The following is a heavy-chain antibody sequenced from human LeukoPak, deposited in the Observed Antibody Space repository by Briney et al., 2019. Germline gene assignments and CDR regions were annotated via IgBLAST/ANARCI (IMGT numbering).Heavy chain of an antibody. J-gene: IGHJ5*02. CDR1: GFTFNSYA. CDR2: ISGSGGST. D-gene: IGHD6-19*01. Sequence: PGGSLRLSCAASGFTFNSYAMSWVRQAPGKGLEWVSAISGSGGSTYYADSVRGRFTISRDNSKNTLYLQMNSLRAEDTAVYYCARAHHSTVSGIAVAPAGFDPWGQGTLVTVSS. V-gene: IGHV3-23*01. CDR3: ARAHHSTVSGIAVAPAGFDP.